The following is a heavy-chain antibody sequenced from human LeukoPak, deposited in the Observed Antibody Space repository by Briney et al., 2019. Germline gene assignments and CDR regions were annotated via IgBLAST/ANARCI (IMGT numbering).Heavy chain of an antibody. CDR1: GYTLTELS. D-gene: IGHD6-13*01. CDR2: FDPEDGGT. J-gene: IGHJ5*02. CDR3: ATAAIATWPAVDP. V-gene: IGHV1-24*01. Sequence: ASVKVSCKVSGYTLTELSMHWVRQAPGKGLEWMGGFDPEDGGTIYAQKFQGRVTMTEDTSTDTAYMELSSLRSEDTAVYYCATAAIATWPAVDPWGQGTLVTASS.